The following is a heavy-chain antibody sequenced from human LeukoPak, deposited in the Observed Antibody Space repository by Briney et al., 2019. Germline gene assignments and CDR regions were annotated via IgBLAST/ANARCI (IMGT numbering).Heavy chain of an antibody. J-gene: IGHJ5*02. CDR1: GFTFSSYG. CDR2: ISGSGGST. V-gene: IGHV3-23*01. Sequence: GGTLRLSCAASGFTFSSYGMSWVRQAPGKGLEWVSAISGSGGSTYYADSVKGRFTISRDNSKNTLYLQMNSLRAEDTAVYYCAKGKVPAAIGWFDPWGQGTLVTVSS. CDR3: AKGKVPAAIGWFDP. D-gene: IGHD2-2*01.